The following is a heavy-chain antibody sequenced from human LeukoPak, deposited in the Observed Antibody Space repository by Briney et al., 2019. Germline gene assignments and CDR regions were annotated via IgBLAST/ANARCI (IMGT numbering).Heavy chain of an antibody. Sequence: GKSLKISCKDSGYSFTSYWIGWVRQMPGKGLEWMGIIYPGDSDTRYSPSFQGQVTISADKSISTAYLQWSSLKASDTATYYCAKLGLLSGPDDYYMDVWGKGTTVTVSS. CDR3: AKLGLLSGPDDYYMDV. D-gene: IGHD1-26*01. CDR1: GYSFTSYW. CDR2: IYPGDSDT. V-gene: IGHV5-51*01. J-gene: IGHJ6*03.